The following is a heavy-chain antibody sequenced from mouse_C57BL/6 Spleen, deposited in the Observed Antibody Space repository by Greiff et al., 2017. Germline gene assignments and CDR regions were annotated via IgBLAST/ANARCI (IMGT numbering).Heavy chain of an antibody. CDR1: GFTFSDYG. CDR2: ISSGSSTI. V-gene: IGHV5-17*01. Sequence: EVQRVESGGGLVKPGGSLTLSCAASGFTFSDYGMHWVRQAPEKGLEWVAYISSGSSTIYYADTVKGRFTISRDNAKNTLFLQMTSLRSEDTAMYYCARRAVVADWYFDVWGTGTTVTVSS. CDR3: ARRAVVADWYFDV. J-gene: IGHJ1*03. D-gene: IGHD1-1*01.